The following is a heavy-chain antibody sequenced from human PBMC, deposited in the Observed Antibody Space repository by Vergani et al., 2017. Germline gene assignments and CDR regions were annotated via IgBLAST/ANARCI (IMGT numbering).Heavy chain of an antibody. D-gene: IGHD1-26*01. V-gene: IGHV3-33*03. Sequence: QVQLVESGGGVVQPGRSLRLSCAASGFTLSTSTMHWVRQPPGKGLEWVAVIGNDGTKKFYADSVKGRFTISRDNSKDTLYLQMNGLKSEDTAMYYCAKGGSVSSRELSYYYYMDVWGKGTTVTVSS. CDR1: GFTLSTST. CDR3: AKGGSVSSRELSYYYYMDV. J-gene: IGHJ6*03. CDR2: IGNDGTKK.